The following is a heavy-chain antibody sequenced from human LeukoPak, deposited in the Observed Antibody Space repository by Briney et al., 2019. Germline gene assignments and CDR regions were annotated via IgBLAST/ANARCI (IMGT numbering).Heavy chain of an antibody. Sequence: GGSLRLSCAASGFTFSSYGIHWVRQAPGKGLEWVAFIRFDGRNKYYADSVKGRFTISRDNSKNTLYLQMNSLRAEDTAVYYCAREGWLQPPGYWGQGTLVTVSS. CDR2: IRFDGRNK. CDR1: GFTFSSYG. J-gene: IGHJ4*02. D-gene: IGHD5-24*01. CDR3: AREGWLQPPGY. V-gene: IGHV3-30*02.